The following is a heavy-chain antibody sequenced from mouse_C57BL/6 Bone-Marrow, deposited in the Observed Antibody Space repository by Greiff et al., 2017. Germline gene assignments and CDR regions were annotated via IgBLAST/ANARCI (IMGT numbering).Heavy chain of an antibody. J-gene: IGHJ3*01. CDR2: IYPRSGNT. CDR3: AISGSGLSGFAF. V-gene: IGHV1-81*01. Sequence: VQLQQSGAELARPGASVKLSCKASGYTFTSYGISWVKQRTGQGLEWIGEIYPRSGNTYYNEKFKGEATLTAAKASGTAYMTLRCLTSEDSAVYFCAISGSGLSGFAFWGQGTLVTVTA. CDR1: GYTFTSYG. D-gene: IGHD1-1*01.